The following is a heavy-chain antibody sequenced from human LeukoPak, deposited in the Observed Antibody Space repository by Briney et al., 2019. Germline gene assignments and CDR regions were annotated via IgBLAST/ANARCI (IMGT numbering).Heavy chain of an antibody. CDR2: ISSSSSYT. CDR3: ARGYYYDSSGYYL. Sequence: PGGSLRLSCAASGFTFSDYYMSWIRQAPGKGLEWVSYISSSSSYTNYADSVKGRFTISRDNATNSLYLQMNSLRAEDTAVYYCARGYYYDSSGYYLWGQGTLVTVSS. D-gene: IGHD3-22*01. CDR1: GFTFSDYY. V-gene: IGHV3-11*05. J-gene: IGHJ4*02.